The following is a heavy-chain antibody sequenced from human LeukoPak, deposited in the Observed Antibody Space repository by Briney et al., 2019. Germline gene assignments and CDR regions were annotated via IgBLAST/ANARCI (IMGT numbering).Heavy chain of an antibody. CDR1: GYTFTGYY. Sequence: ASVNVSCEASGYTFTGYYMHWVRQAPGQGLEWMGWINPNSGVTNYAQKFQGRVTMTRETSISTAYMELSRLRSDDTAVYYCARDQHYYDSSGYYLIDYWGQGTLVTVSS. V-gene: IGHV1-2*02. D-gene: IGHD3-22*01. CDR3: ARDQHYYDSSGYYLIDY. J-gene: IGHJ4*02. CDR2: INPNSGVT.